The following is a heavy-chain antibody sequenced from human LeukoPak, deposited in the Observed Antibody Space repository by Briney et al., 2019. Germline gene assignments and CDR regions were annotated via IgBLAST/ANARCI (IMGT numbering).Heavy chain of an antibody. CDR1: GGSISSYY. CDR2: IYYSGST. J-gene: IGHJ4*02. V-gene: IGHV4-59*01. D-gene: IGHD6-13*01. Sequence: KPSETLSLTCTVSGGSISSYYWGWLRQPPGKGLEWLGYIYYSGSTNYNPSLKSRVTISVDTSKNQFSLKLSSVTAADTAVYYCARMIRVQGRYSSSWYSDYWGQGTLVTVSS. CDR3: ARMIRVQGRYSSSWYSDY.